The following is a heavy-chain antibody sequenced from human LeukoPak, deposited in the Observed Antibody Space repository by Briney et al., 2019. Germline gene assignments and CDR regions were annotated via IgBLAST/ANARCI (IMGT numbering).Heavy chain of an antibody. J-gene: IGHJ4*02. CDR3: ARAMRYYYDSSGLYY. CDR2: INHSGST. CDR1: GGSFSGYY. Sequence: SETLSLTCAVYGGSFSGYYWSWIRQPPGKGLEWIGEINHSGSTNYNPSLKSRVTISVDTSENQFSLKLSSVTAADTAVYYCARAMRYYYDSSGLYYWGQGTLVTVSS. V-gene: IGHV4-34*01. D-gene: IGHD3-22*01.